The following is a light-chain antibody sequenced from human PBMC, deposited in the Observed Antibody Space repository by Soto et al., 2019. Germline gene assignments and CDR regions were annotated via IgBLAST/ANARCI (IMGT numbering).Light chain of an antibody. V-gene: IGLV4-69*01. CDR1: SGHSNYA. Sequence: QLVLTQSPSASASLGVSVKLTCTLSSGHSNYAIAWHQQQSEKGPRYLMKLNSDGSHSKGDGIPDRFSGSSSGAERYLTISSLQSEDEADYYCQTWGSGIVVFGGGTKVTVL. J-gene: IGLJ2*01. CDR3: QTWGSGIVV. CDR2: LNSDGSH.